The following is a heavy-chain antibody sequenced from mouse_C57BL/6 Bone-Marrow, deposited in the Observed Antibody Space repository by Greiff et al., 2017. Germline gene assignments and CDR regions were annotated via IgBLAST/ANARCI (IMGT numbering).Heavy chain of an antibody. V-gene: IGHV5-17*01. Sequence: EVQLVESGGGLVKPGGSLKLSCAASGFTFSDYGMHWVRQAPEKGLEWVAYISSGSSTIYYADTVKGRFTISRDNAKNTLFLQMTSLRSEDTAMYYCAYYGSSYGYWYFDDWGTGTTVTVSS. CDR3: AYYGSSYGYWYFDD. CDR2: ISSGSSTI. D-gene: IGHD1-1*01. CDR1: GFTFSDYG. J-gene: IGHJ1*03.